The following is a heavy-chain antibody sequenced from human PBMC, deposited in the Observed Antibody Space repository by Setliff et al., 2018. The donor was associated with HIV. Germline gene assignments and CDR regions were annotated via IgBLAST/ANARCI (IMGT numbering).Heavy chain of an antibody. Sequence: PGGSLRLSCAASGFTFSDHYMNWVRQAPGKGLEWVSYISSSGTTIYYADSVKGRFTISRDNAKNSLYLQMNSLRAEDTAMYYCAKTQTVITVYGPFDSWGQGTPVTVSS. V-gene: IGHV3-11*01. CDR2: ISSSGTTI. CDR3: AKTQTVITVYGPFDS. CDR1: GFTFSDHY. D-gene: IGHD4-4*01. J-gene: IGHJ4*02.